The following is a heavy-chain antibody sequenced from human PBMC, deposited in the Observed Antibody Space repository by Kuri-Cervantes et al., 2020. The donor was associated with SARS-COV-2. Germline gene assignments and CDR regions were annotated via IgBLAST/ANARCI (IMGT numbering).Heavy chain of an antibody. CDR2: IKQDGSEK. D-gene: IGHD1-26*01. Sequence: GGSLRLSCAASGFTFSSYWMSWVRQAPGKGLEWVANIKQDGSEKYYVDSVKGRFTISRDNVKNSLYLQMNSLRAEDTAVYYCARFGGSYRGWFDYWGQGTLVTVSS. CDR3: ARFGGSYRGWFDY. J-gene: IGHJ4*02. CDR1: GFTFSSYW. V-gene: IGHV3-7*01.